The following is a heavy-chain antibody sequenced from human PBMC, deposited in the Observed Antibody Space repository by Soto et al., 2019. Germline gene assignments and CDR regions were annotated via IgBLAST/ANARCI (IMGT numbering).Heavy chain of an antibody. CDR2: IVVGSGNT. CDR3: ARGPIAMYYFDH. CDR1: GFTFSRYV. D-gene: IGHD2-21*01. J-gene: IGHJ4*02. Sequence: ASVKVSCKASGFTFSRYVVQWVRQARGQGLEWIGWIVVGSGNTNYAQKFQERVTITRDMSTSTAYMELSSLRSEDTAVYYCARGPIAMYYFDHWGLGTLVTVSS. V-gene: IGHV1-58*01.